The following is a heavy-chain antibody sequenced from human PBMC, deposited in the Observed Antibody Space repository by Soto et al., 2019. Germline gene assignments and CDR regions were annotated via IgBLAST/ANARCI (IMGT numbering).Heavy chain of an antibody. CDR2: ISSSGGGR. CDR1: GFIFSTYA. J-gene: IGHJ4*02. V-gene: IGHV3-23*01. D-gene: IGHD3-22*01. Sequence: EVRLLESGGGLVQPGGSLRLSCRASGFIFSTYALTWVRRGPGKGLEWVSFISSSGGGRHYIDSVKGRFTISRDHSQNTLYLQLKSLRAEDTAIDYSAIGVGDFYDSSAFYKPLPHWGQGTLVTVSS. CDR3: AIGVGDFYDSSAFYKPLPH.